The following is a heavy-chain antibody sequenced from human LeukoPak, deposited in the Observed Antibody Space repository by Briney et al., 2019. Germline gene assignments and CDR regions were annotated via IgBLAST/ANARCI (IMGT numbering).Heavy chain of an antibody. CDR2: IYSRGGT. J-gene: IGHJ4*02. Sequence: SETLSLTCTVSGGSISSYYWSWIRHPPGEGLEWTGYIYSRGGTNYNPSLKSRVTISGDTSKNQFYLKLSSVTAADTAVYYKQKPSYDILTGYRTYYFDYWGQGTLVTVSS. V-gene: IGHV4-59*01. D-gene: IGHD3-9*01. CDR1: GGSISSYY. CDR3: QKPSYDILTGYRTYYFDY.